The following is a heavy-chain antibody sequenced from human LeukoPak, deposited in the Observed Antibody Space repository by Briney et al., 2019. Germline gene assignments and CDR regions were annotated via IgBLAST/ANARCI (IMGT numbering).Heavy chain of an antibody. Sequence: QSGGSLRLSCAASGFTFSSYAMSWVRQAPGKGLEWVSAISGSGGSTYYADSVKGRFTISRDNSKNTLYLLMNSLRAEDTAVYYCAKKMTTVITFDYWGQGTLVTVSS. CDR2: ISGSGGST. CDR1: GFTFSSYA. CDR3: AKKMTTVITFDY. V-gene: IGHV3-23*01. D-gene: IGHD4-17*01. J-gene: IGHJ4*02.